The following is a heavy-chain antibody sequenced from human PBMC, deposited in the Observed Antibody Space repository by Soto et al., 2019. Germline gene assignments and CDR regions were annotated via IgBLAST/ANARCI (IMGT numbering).Heavy chain of an antibody. CDR2: IYCRGST. J-gene: IGHJ4*02. V-gene: IGHV4-31*03. CDR3: ARDGHDSSGYYFDY. CDR1: SVSISSGGYY. Sequence: QVQLQESGPGLVKPSQTLSLTCTVSSVSISSGGYYRSWIRQHPGRGLEWIGYIYCRGSTNYNPSLKSRVTKSVDTPNNKFTLKLSAVSAADRAVYYCARDGHDSSGYYFDYWGPGSLVTVS. D-gene: IGHD3-22*01.